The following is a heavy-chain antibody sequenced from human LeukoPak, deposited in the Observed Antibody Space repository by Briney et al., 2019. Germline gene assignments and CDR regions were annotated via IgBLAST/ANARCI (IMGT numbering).Heavy chain of an antibody. CDR2: INHSGST. Sequence: SETLSFTCAVYGGSFCGYYWSWIRQPPEKGLEWIGEINHSGSTNYNPSLKSRATISVDTSKIQFSLKLSSVTAADTAVYYCARDLIGYCSGGTCSDWFDPWGQGTLVTVSS. D-gene: IGHD2-15*01. V-gene: IGHV4-34*01. CDR3: ARDLIGYCSGGTCSDWFDP. J-gene: IGHJ5*02. CDR1: GGSFCGYY.